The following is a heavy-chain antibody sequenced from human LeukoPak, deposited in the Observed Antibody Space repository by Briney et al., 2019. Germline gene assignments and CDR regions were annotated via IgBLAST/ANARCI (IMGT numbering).Heavy chain of an antibody. D-gene: IGHD3-10*01. J-gene: IGHJ3*02. Sequence: SETLSLTGAVPGVSISSSSYDWGWLRQPPGRGRECNGSSYYSGSTYYNPSLKSRATISVDTSKNQFSRKLSSVTAADTAVYYCASHLVRHRRRGGKYRPTNAAFDIWGQGTMVTVSS. CDR1: GVSISSSSYD. CDR2: SYYSGST. CDR3: ASHLVRHRRRGGKYRPTNAAFDI. V-gene: IGHV4-39*07.